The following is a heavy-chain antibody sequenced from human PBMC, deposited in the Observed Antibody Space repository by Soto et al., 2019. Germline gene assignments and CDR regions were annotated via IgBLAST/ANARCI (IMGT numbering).Heavy chain of an antibody. V-gene: IGHV3-7*01. J-gene: IGHJ4*02. CDR3: ARVPLPCLWGAYGPNF. CDR1: GFTFSSDW. Sequence: EVQLVESGGGLVQPGGSLRLSCAASGFTFSSDWMSWVRQAPGKGLEWVANIKQDGSEKYYVDSVRGRFTISRDNTKNSLFLQMNSLRAEDTAIYSCARVPLPCLWGAYGPNFWGQGTLVTVSS. CDR2: IKQDGSEK. D-gene: IGHD3-16*01.